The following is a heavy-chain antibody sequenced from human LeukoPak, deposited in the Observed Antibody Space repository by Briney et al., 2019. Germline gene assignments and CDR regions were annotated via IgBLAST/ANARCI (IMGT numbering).Heavy chain of an antibody. Sequence: GGSLRLSCAASGFTFSSYGMHWVRQAQGKGLEWVAVIWYDGSNEYYADSVKGPFTISRDNSKNTLYLQMNSLRAEDTAVYYCAKALGGNYYYYMDVWGKGTTVTVSS. CDR1: GFTFSSYG. CDR2: IWYDGSNE. CDR3: AKALGGNYYYYMDV. J-gene: IGHJ6*03. D-gene: IGHD3-16*01. V-gene: IGHV3-33*06.